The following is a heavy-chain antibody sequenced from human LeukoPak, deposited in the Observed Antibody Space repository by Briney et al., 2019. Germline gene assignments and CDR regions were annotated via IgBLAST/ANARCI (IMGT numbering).Heavy chain of an antibody. Sequence: SVKVSCKASGGTFSSYAISWVRQAPGQGLEWMGRIIPIFGTANYAQKFQGRVTITTDESTSTAYMELSSLRSEDTTVYYCARVKDYYDSSGLQNRYYFDYWGQGTLVTVSS. CDR1: GGTFSSYA. J-gene: IGHJ4*02. V-gene: IGHV1-69*05. CDR2: IIPIFGTA. D-gene: IGHD3-22*01. CDR3: ARVKDYYDSSGLQNRYYFDY.